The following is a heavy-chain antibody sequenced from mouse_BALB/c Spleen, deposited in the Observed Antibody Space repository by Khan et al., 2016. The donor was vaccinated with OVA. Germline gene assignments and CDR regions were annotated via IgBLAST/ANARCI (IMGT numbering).Heavy chain of an antibody. Sequence: VQLKESGGGLVKPGGSLKLSCAASGFTFSSYTMSWVRQTQEKRLEWVATISSGGDNTYYPDSVKGRFTISRDNAKNNLYLQMSSLRSEDTAFYYCARSNYGTFAYWGQGTLVTVSA. D-gene: IGHD2-1*01. CDR3: ARSNYGTFAY. J-gene: IGHJ3*01. CDR1: GFTFSSYT. CDR2: ISSGGDNT. V-gene: IGHV5-9*03.